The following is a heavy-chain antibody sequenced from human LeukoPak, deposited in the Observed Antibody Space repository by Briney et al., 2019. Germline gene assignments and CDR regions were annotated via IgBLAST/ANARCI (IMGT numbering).Heavy chain of an antibody. V-gene: IGHV3-30-3*01. J-gene: IGHJ5*02. CDR3: ARDLEADYDFWSGSNNWFDP. CDR1: GFTFSSYA. D-gene: IGHD3-3*01. Sequence: GGSLRLSCTASGFTFSSYAMHWVRQAPGKGLQWVALISYDGNTKYYADSVKGRFTVSRDNSKNSLYLQMNSLRAEDTAVYYCARDLEADYDFWSGSNNWFDPWGQGTLVTVSS. CDR2: ISYDGNTK.